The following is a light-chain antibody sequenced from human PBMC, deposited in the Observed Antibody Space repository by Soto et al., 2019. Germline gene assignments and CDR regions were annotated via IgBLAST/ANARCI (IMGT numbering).Light chain of an antibody. V-gene: IGKV3-11*01. J-gene: IGKJ1*01. CDR2: DAS. CDR1: QSVSSY. Sequence: EIVMTQSPATLSVSPGERATLSCRASQSVSSYLAWYQQKPGQAPRLLIYDASNRATAIPARFSGSGSGTDFTLTISSLEPEDFAVYYCQQSANWPRTFGQGTKVDIK. CDR3: QQSANWPRT.